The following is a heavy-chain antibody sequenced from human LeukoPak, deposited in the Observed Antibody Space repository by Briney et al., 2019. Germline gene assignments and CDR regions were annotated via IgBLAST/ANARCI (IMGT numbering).Heavy chain of an antibody. J-gene: IGHJ4*02. CDR3: ARHHSGSYYYFDY. D-gene: IGHD1-26*01. Sequence: LETLSLTCTVSGGSISSSSYYWGWIRQPPGKGLEWIGSIYYSGSTYYNPSLKSRVTISVDTSKNQFSLKLSSVTAADTAVYYCARHHSGSYYYFDYWGQGTLVTVSS. CDR2: IYYSGST. CDR1: GGSISSSSYY. V-gene: IGHV4-39*01.